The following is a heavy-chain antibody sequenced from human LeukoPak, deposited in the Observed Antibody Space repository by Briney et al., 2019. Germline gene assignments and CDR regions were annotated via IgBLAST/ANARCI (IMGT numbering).Heavy chain of an antibody. Sequence: SETLSLTCAVYGGSFSGYYWSWIRQPPGKGLEWIGEINHSGSTNYNPSLKSRVTISVDTSKNQFSLKLSSVTAADTAVYSATAVAAAGSFDYWGQGTLVTVSS. J-gene: IGHJ4*02. D-gene: IGHD6-13*01. CDR2: INHSGST. CDR3: TAVAAAGSFDY. V-gene: IGHV4-34*01. CDR1: GGSFSGYY.